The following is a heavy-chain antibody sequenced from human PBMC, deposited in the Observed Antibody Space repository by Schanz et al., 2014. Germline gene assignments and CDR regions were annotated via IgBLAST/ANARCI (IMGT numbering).Heavy chain of an antibody. J-gene: IGHJ6*02. V-gene: IGHV1-18*01. CDR2: ITAYNGDT. CDR3: ARAKRFGDMDV. D-gene: IGHD3-10*01. Sequence: QVQLVQSGAEVKKPGPSVKVSCKASGGTFNSYTINWVRQAPGQGLEWMGWITAYNGDTNYALKLQGRVTMTTDTSTGTAYMELRSLRSDDTALYYCARAKRFGDMDVWGQGTTVTVSS. CDR1: GGTFNSYT.